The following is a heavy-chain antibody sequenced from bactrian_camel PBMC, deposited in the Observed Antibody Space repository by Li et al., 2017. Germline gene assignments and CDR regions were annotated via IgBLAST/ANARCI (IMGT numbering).Heavy chain of an antibody. CDR2: INTGDHNT. Sequence: HVQLVESGGGSVQAGGSLRLSCAASGLTSIVRCMGWFRQVPGKQREGVARINTGDHNTCVATSVKGRFTISHDNEKNTMTLQMASLKPEDTAKYYCAADYHLDCMDEHPMRAANVWGQGTQVTVS. J-gene: IGHJ4*01. CDR3: AADYHLDCMDEHPMRAANV. D-gene: IGHD3*01. CDR1: GLTSIVRC. V-gene: IGHV3S54*01.